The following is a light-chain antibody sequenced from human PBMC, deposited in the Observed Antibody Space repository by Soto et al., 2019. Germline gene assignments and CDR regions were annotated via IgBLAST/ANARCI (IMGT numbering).Light chain of an antibody. V-gene: IGKV1-5*01. CDR3: QQYNSYSYT. Sequence: DIQMTQSPSTLSASVGDRVTITCRASQSISSWLAWYQQKPGKAPKLLIYDASRLESGVPSGFSGSGSGTEFTLTISSLQPDDFATYYCQQYNSYSYTFGQGTKLEIK. CDR1: QSISSW. J-gene: IGKJ2*01. CDR2: DAS.